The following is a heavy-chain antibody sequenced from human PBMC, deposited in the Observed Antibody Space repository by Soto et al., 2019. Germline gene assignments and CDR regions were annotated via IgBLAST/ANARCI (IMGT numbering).Heavy chain of an antibody. CDR2: ISYDGSNK. V-gene: IGHV3-30*18. Sequence: PVVSLRLACSSSVFSFGSYFIEWVRQAAGKGLEWVAVISYDGSNKYYADSVKGRFTISRDNSKNTLYLQMNSLRAEDTAVYYCAKDVESYGVNWLDHWGQGTLVTVSS. CDR1: VFSFGSYF. CDR3: AKDVESYGVNWLDH. D-gene: IGHD3-16*01. J-gene: IGHJ5*02.